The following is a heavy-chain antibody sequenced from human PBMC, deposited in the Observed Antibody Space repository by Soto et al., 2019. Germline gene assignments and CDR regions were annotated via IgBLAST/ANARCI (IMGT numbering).Heavy chain of an antibody. J-gene: IGHJ4*02. CDR3: ATSYGSGYRAFDY. CDR2: VNPILSMS. V-gene: IGHV1-69*02. CDR1: GDTFSFYT. Sequence: QVQMVQSGAEVKKPGSSVKVSCKASGDTFSFYTINWVRQAPGLGLEWMGRVNPILSMSNYAQKFQGRVTMTADKSTSTAYMELRSLRSEDTAFYYCATSYGSGYRAFDYWGLGALVTVPS. D-gene: IGHD3-10*01.